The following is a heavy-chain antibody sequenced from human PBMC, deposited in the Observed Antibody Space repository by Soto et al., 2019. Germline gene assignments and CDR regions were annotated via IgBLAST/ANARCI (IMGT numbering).Heavy chain of an antibody. Sequence: EVQLVESGGGVVQPGGSLRLSCAASVFTLDDYTIHCVRHSPGKGLEWVSLISWDGGSTYYADSVKGRFTISRDNSKNSLYLQMNSLRTEDTALYYCTFFTMTLDYWGQGTLVTVSS. V-gene: IGHV3-43*01. J-gene: IGHJ4*02. CDR2: ISWDGGST. CDR1: VFTLDDYT. CDR3: TFFTMTLDY. D-gene: IGHD2-2*01.